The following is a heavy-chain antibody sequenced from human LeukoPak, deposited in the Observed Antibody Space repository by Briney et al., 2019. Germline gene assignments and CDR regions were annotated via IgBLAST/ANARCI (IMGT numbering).Heavy chain of an antibody. CDR3: AKTPGSSWYNYY. Sequence: GGSLRLSCAASGFSFNSYAMTWVRQAPGKGLEWVSGISGSGGSTYYADSVKGRFTISRDNSKNTLYLQMNSLRAEDTAVYYCAKTPGSSWYNYYWGQGTLVTVSS. J-gene: IGHJ4*02. V-gene: IGHV3-23*01. CDR1: GFSFNSYA. CDR2: ISGSGGST. D-gene: IGHD6-13*01.